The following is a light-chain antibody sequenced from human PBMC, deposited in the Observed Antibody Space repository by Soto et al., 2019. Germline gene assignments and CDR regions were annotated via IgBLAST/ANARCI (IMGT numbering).Light chain of an antibody. CDR1: QSVTSN. CDR3: QQYNQWPIT. Sequence: EIVLTQSPGTLSLSPGERATLSCRASQSVTSNLAWYLKKPGQGPRLLIHGASTRATDVPARFTGSGSGTEFTLTISSLQSEDFALYYCQQYNQWPITFGGGTKVDI. J-gene: IGKJ4*01. CDR2: GAS. V-gene: IGKV3-15*01.